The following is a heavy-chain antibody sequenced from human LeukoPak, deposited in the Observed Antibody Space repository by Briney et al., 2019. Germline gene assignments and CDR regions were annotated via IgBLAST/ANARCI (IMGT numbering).Heavy chain of an antibody. D-gene: IGHD3-16*01. Sequence: GGTLRLSCAASGFTFNSYAMNWVRQAPGKGLEWVSTISSSGNNTYYTDSVKGRFTISRDNSKNTLYLQMNSLRAEDTAVYYCAKDLGSDAFDIWGQGTMVTVSS. V-gene: IGHV3-23*01. CDR2: ISSSGNNT. CDR1: GFTFNSYA. J-gene: IGHJ3*02. CDR3: AKDLGSDAFDI.